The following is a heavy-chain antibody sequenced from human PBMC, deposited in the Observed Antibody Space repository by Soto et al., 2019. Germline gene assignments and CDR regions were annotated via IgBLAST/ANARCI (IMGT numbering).Heavy chain of an antibody. CDR1: GDSITSNHHY. CDR2: IYYSGNT. CDR3: VRDQDILPGYYEY. V-gene: IGHV4-39*02. Sequence: PSETLSLTCTVSGDSITSNHHYWGWIRQPPGKGLEWIGSIYYSGNTYYSPSLESRVTISVDTSKGQFSLRLTSVTAADMAVYYCVRDQDILPGYYEYWGLGTMVTVSS. D-gene: IGHD3-9*01. J-gene: IGHJ4*02.